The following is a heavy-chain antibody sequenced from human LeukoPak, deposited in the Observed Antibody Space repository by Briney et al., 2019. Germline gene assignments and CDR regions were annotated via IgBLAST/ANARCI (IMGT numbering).Heavy chain of an antibody. V-gene: IGHV3-9*01. J-gene: IGHJ6*02. D-gene: IGHD5-12*01. CDR2: LNWNSGSI. Sequence: GGSLRLSCAASGFTFDDFAMPWVRQAPGKGLEWVSGLNWNSGSIGYADSVKGRFTISRDNARNTLYLQMNSLRPEDTALYYCAKGARSYYYYAMDVWGQGTTVTVSS. CDR1: GFTFDDFA. CDR3: AKGARSYYYYAMDV.